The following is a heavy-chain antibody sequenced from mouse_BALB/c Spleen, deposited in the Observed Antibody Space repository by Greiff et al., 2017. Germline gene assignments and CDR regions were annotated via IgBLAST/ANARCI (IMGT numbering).Heavy chain of an antibody. J-gene: IGHJ2*01. CDR2: ISSGGST. V-gene: IGHV5-6-5*01. Sequence: EVHLVESGGGLVKPGGSLKLSCAASGFTFSSYAMSWVRQTPEKRLEWVASISSGGSTYYPDSVKGRFTISRDNARNILYLQMSSLRSEDTAMYYCARGNSDFDYWGQGTTLTVSS. CDR1: GFTFSSYA. CDR3: ARGNSDFDY.